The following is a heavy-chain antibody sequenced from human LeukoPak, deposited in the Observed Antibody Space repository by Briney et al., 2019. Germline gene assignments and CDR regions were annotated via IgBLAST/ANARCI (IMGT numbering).Heavy chain of an antibody. V-gene: IGHV4-39*01. CDR3: ARWGDGYNHFIDY. Sequence: SETLSLTCTVSGGSISSSSYYWGWIRQPPGKGLEWIGSIYYSGSTYYNPSLKSRVTISVDTSKNQFSLKLSSVTAADTAVYYCARWGDGYNHFIDYWGQGTLVTVSS. D-gene: IGHD5-24*01. CDR2: IYYSGST. CDR1: GGSISSSSYY. J-gene: IGHJ4*02.